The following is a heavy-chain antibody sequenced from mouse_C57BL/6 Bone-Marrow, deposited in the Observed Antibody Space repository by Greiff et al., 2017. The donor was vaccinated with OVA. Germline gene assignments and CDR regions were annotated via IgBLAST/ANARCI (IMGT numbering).Heavy chain of an antibody. V-gene: IGHV1-31*01. CDR3: VYYGSSYWYFDV. D-gene: IGHD1-1*01. CDR1: GYSFTGYY. Sequence: EVQLQQSGPELVTPGASVKISCKASGYSFTGYYMHWVKQSHGNILDWIGYIYPYNGVSSYNQKFKGKATLTVDKSSSTAYMELRSLTSEDSAVYYCVYYGSSYWYFDVWGTGTTVTVSS. J-gene: IGHJ1*03. CDR2: IYPYNGVS.